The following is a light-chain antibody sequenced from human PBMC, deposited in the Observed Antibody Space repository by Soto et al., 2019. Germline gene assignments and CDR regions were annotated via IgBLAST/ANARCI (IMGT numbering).Light chain of an antibody. J-gene: IGKJ2*01. CDR3: QQSYRTPHT. Sequence: DIQMTQYPSSLSASVGDRVTITCRERLGVSAYLLWYQQTQGRAPKLLIYSASNLVSGVPSRFSGSGSGTNFTLNSSRLQPEDFATYYCQQSYRTPHTFGQGTKLETK. V-gene: IGKV1-39*01. CDR1: LGVSAY. CDR2: SAS.